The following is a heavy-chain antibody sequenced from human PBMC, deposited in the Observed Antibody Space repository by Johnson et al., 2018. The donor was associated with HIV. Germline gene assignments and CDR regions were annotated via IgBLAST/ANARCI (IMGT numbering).Heavy chain of an antibody. CDR2: IQYDGSDK. CDR1: GFNFRTNG. J-gene: IGHJ3*01. CDR3: AKDGGGWSYSLDV. Sequence: QVQLVESGGGLVQPGGSLRLSCAASGFNFRTNGMHWVRQAPGKGLEWVSFIQYDGSDKSYADSVEGRFTISRDNSKNTLYLQMNSLRTEDTGLYYCAKDGGGWSYSLDVWGQGTMVSVSS. V-gene: IGHV3-30*02. D-gene: IGHD3-16*01.